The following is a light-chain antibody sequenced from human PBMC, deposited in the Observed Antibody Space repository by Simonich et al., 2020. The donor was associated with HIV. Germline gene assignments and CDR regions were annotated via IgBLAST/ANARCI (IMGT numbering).Light chain of an antibody. CDR3: QQLNGYPYT. V-gene: IGKV1-5*03. CDR2: RAS. J-gene: IGKJ2*01. CDR1: QSISIW. Sequence: DIQMTQSPSTLSASVGDRVTITCRASQSISIWLAWYQQKPGKAPKLLIYRASSLESGVPSRFSGSGSGTEFTLTISSLQPDDFATYYCQQLNGYPYTFGQGTKLEIK.